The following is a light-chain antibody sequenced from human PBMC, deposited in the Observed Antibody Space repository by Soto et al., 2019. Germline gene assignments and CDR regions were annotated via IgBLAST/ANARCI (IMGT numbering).Light chain of an antibody. CDR1: SSDVGGYNY. CDR2: DVS. CDR3: CSYAGSYTL. V-gene: IGLV2-11*01. Sequence: QSALTQPRSVSGSPGQSVTISCTATSSDVGGYNYVSWYQQHPGKAPKLMIDDVSKRPSGVPDRFSGSKSGNTASLTISGLQGEDEADYYCCSYAGSYTLFGGGTKLTVL. J-gene: IGLJ2*01.